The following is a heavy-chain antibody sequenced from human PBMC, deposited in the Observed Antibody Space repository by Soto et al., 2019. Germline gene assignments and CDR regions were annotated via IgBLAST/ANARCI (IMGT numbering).Heavy chain of an antibody. Sequence: QVQLQQWGAGLLKPSETVSLTCAVYGGSFIGYYWNWIRHPPGQGLEWIGEINHSGSTNYNPSLKSRGTISADTSKTQFSLRLSSVTAADTAVYYCATLGHYDFWSGFRKGNWCDPWGQGTLGTVSS. CDR2: INHSGST. CDR3: ATLGHYDFWSGFRKGNWCDP. J-gene: IGHJ5*02. CDR1: GGSFIGYY. V-gene: IGHV4-34*01. D-gene: IGHD3-3*01.